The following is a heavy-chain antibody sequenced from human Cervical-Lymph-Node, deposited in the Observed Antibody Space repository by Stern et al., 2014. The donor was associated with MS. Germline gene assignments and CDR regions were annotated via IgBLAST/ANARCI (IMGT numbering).Heavy chain of an antibody. CDR1: GYNLTTYA. D-gene: IGHD6-6*01. Sequence: VQLGQSGSELKKPGASVKVSCKASGYNLTTYAINWVRQAPGQGLEWMGWINTKTGNPTFAQGFTGRFVFSLDTSINTAYLRISSLKAEDSAVYYCATWGAGSSPPLFYWGQGTLVTVSS. V-gene: IGHV7-4-1*02. J-gene: IGHJ4*02. CDR2: INTKTGNP. CDR3: ATWGAGSSPPLFY.